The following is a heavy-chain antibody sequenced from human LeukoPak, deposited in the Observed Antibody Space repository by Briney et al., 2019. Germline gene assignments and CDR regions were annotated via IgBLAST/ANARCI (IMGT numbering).Heavy chain of an antibody. CDR1: GYTFTSYG. CDR2: ISAYNGNT. Sequence: AAVKVSCKASGYTFTSYGISWVRQAPGQGLEWMGWISAYNGNTNYEQKLQGRVTMTTDTSTSTAYMYLRSLRSDDTAVYYCARAQYYYDSSAPWGQGSLVSVSS. CDR3: ARAQYYYDSSAP. V-gene: IGHV1-18*01. D-gene: IGHD3-22*01. J-gene: IGHJ5*02.